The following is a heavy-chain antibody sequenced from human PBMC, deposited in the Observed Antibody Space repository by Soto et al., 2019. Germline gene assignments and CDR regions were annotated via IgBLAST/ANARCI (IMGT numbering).Heavy chain of an antibody. J-gene: IGHJ6*02. Sequence: GESLKISCKGSGYSFTSYWIGWVRQMPGKGLEWMGIIYPGDSDTRYSPSFQGQVTISADKSISTAYLQWCSLKASDTAMYYCARHCRVGLGRYCSGGSCNFGMDVWGQGTTVTVSS. CDR1: GYSFTSYW. D-gene: IGHD2-15*01. CDR3: ARHCRVGLGRYCSGGSCNFGMDV. CDR2: IYPGDSDT. V-gene: IGHV5-51*01.